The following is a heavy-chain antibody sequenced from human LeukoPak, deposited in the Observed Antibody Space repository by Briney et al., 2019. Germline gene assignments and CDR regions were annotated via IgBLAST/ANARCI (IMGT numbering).Heavy chain of an antibody. D-gene: IGHD1-26*01. V-gene: IGHV4-38-2*02. Sequence: SETLSLTCTVSGYSISSGYYWGWIRQPPGKGLEWIGSIYHSGSTYYNPSLKSRVTISVDTSKNQFSLKLSSVTAADTAVYYCARLSGSYSGDFDYWGQGTLVTVSS. J-gene: IGHJ4*02. CDR3: ARLSGSYSGDFDY. CDR2: IYHSGST. CDR1: GYSISSGYY.